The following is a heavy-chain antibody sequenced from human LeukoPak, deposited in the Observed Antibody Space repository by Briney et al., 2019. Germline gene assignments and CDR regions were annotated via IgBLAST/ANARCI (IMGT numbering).Heavy chain of an antibody. CDR2: IIPIFGTA. CDR1: GGTFSSYA. V-gene: IGHV1-69*05. CDR3: ARARAERLSGAGLYADYYYMDV. D-gene: IGHD2-8*01. Sequence: SVKVSCKASGGTFSSYAISWVRQAPGQGLEWMGGIIPIFGTANYAQKFQGRVTITTDESTSTAYMELSSLRSEDTAVYYCARARAERLSGAGLYADYYYMDVWGKGTTVTVSS. J-gene: IGHJ6*03.